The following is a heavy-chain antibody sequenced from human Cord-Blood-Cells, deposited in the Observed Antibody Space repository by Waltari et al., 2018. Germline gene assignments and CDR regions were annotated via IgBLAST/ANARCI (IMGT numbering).Heavy chain of an antibody. Sequence: QVQLQQWGAGLLKPSETLSLTCAVYGGSFSGSYWSWIRQPPGKGLEWIGEINHSGSTNYNPSLKSRVTISVDTSKNQFSLKLSSVTAVDTAVYYCARGGIAVAGFDYWGQGTLVTVSS. CDR3: ARGGIAVAGFDY. V-gene: IGHV4-34*01. D-gene: IGHD6-19*01. CDR2: INHSGST. J-gene: IGHJ4*02. CDR1: GGSFSGSY.